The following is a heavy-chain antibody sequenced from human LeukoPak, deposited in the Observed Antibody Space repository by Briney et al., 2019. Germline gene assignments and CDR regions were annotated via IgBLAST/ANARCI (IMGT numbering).Heavy chain of an antibody. CDR3: ARDSPGRSWYYYYYGMDV. CDR2: ISAYNGNT. Sequence: ASVKVSCKASGYTFTSYGISWVRQAPGQGLEWMGWISAYNGNTNYAQKLRGRVTMTTDTSTSTAYMELRSLRSDDTAVYYCARDSPGRSWYYYYYGMDVWGQGTTVTVSS. V-gene: IGHV1-18*01. J-gene: IGHJ6*02. CDR1: GYTFTSYG. D-gene: IGHD6-13*01.